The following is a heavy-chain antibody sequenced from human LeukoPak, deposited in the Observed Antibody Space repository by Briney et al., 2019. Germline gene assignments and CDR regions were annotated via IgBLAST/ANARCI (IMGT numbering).Heavy chain of an antibody. V-gene: IGHV1-2*02. CDR3: ARARGYSYGYQGIRFDP. CDR2: INPNSGGT. Sequence: ASVKVSCKASGYTFTGYYMHWVRQAPGQGLEWMGWINPNSGGTNYAQKFQGRVTMTRDTSTSTAYMELSRLRSDDTAVYYCARARGYSYGYQGIRFDPWGQGTLVTVSS. J-gene: IGHJ5*02. D-gene: IGHD5-18*01. CDR1: GYTFTGYY.